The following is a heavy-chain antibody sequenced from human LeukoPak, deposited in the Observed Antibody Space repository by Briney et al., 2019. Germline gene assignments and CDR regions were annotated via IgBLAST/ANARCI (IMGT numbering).Heavy chain of an antibody. CDR2: INHSGST. Sequence: SETLSLTCAVYGGSFSGYYWSWIRQPPGKGLEWIGEINHSGSTNYNPSLKSRVTISVDTSKNQFSLRLSSVTAADTAVYYCARVKWRQLWLFGDQYYLDNWGQGALVTVSS. J-gene: IGHJ4*02. V-gene: IGHV4-34*01. D-gene: IGHD5-18*01. CDR1: GGSFSGYY. CDR3: ARVKWRQLWLFGDQYYLDN.